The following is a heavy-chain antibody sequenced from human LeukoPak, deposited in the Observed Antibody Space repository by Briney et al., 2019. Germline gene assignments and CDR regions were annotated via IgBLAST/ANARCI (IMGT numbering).Heavy chain of an antibody. D-gene: IGHD6-13*01. J-gene: IGHJ6*04. CDR3: ARADIAAAGTPLGMDV. CDR1: GYTFTGYY. CDR2: INPNSGGT. V-gene: IGHV1-2*02. Sequence: ALVKVSCKASGYTFTGYYMYWVRQAPGQGLEWMGWINPNSGGTNYAQKFQGRVTMTRDTSISTAYMELSRLRSDDTAVYYCARADIAAAGTPLGMDVWGKGTTVTVSS.